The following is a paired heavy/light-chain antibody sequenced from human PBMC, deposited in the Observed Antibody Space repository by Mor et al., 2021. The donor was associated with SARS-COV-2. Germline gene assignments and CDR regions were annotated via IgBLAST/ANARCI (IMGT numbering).Heavy chain of an antibody. CDR3: ALLLVADNFDY. CDR2: IRNDGSNK. CDR1: GFSFSSHG. V-gene: IGHV3-30*02. Sequence: QVQLVESGGGVVQPGRSLRLSCAASGFSFSSHGIHWVRQAPGKGLEWVAFIRNDGSNKYYADSVKGRFAISRDNSKNTLYLQMNSLRPEDTAVYYCALLLVADNFDYWGQGTLVTVSS. J-gene: IGHJ4*02. D-gene: IGHD2-8*02.
Light chain of an antibody. Sequence: DVVMTQSPLSLPVTLGQPASISCRSSQSLVYRDGNTYLNWFQQRPGQSPRRLIYKVSNRDSGVPDRFSGSGSGTDFTLKISRVEAEDVGVYYCMQGTHWPPWTFGQGTKVEIK. CDR3: MQGTHWPPWT. V-gene: IGKV2-30*01. CDR2: KVS. J-gene: IGKJ1*01. CDR1: QSLVYRDGNTY.